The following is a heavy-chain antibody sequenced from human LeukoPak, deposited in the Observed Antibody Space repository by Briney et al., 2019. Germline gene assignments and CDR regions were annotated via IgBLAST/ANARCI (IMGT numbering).Heavy chain of an antibody. V-gene: IGHV1-2*02. CDR3: ARDLSRYCTNGVCPPFDP. Sequence: ASVKVSCKASGYTFTGYYMHWVRQAPGQGLEWMGWINPNSGDTNYAQNFQGRVTMTRDTSISTAYMELSRLRSDDTAVYYCARDLSRYCTNGVCPPFDPWGQGTLVTVSS. D-gene: IGHD2-8*01. J-gene: IGHJ5*02. CDR2: INPNSGDT. CDR1: GYTFTGYY.